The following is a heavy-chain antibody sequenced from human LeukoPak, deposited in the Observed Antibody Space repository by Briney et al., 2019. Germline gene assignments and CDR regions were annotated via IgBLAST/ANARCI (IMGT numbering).Heavy chain of an antibody. CDR1: GGTFSSYA. D-gene: IGHD3-16*01. J-gene: IGHJ4*02. CDR3: ARDQRGQPLIDDDY. Sequence: GASVKVSCKASGGTFSSYAISWVRQAPGQGLEWMGRIIPILGIANYAQKFQGRVTITADKSTSTAYMELSSLRSEDTAVYYCARDQRGQPLIDDDYWGQGTLVTVSS. CDR2: IIPILGIA. V-gene: IGHV1-69*04.